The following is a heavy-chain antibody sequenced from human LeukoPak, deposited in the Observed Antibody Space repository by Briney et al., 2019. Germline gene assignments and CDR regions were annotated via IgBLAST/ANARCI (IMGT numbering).Heavy chain of an antibody. CDR3: AKDRQIEYYGMDV. CDR2: IWYDGSNK. V-gene: IGHV3-33*06. J-gene: IGHJ6*02. Sequence: GGSLRLSCAASGFTFSSYGMHWVRQAPGKGLEWVAVIWYDGSNKYYADSVKGRFTISRDNSKNTLYLQMNSLRAEDTAVYYCAKDRQIEYYGMDVWGQGTTVTVSS. CDR1: GFTFSSYG.